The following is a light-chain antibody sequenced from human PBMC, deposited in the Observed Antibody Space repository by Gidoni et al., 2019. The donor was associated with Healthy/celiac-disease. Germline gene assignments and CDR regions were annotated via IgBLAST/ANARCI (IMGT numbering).Light chain of an antibody. CDR1: SSDVGGYNY. J-gene: IGLJ2*01. CDR2: DVS. CDR3: CSYAGSYTP. V-gene: IGLV2-11*01. Sequence: QSALTQPRSVSGSPGPSVTISCTGTSSDVGGYNYVSWYQQHPGKAPKLMIYDVSKRPSGVPDRFSGSKSGNTASLTISGLQAEDEADYYCCSYAGSYTPFGGGTKLTVL.